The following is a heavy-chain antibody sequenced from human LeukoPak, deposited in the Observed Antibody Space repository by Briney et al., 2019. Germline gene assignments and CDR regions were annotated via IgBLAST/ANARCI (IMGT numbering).Heavy chain of an antibody. V-gene: IGHV3-23*01. CDR2: ISGSGDRT. Sequence: GGSLRLSCAASGFTFVAYAMSWVRQAPGKGLEWVSAISGSGDRTYYADSVKGRFTVSRDTSKNTLFLQLNSLSAEDTAVYYCAKFLRGVVVPSFDTWGQGTLVTVSS. D-gene: IGHD3-10*01. CDR1: GFTFVAYA. CDR3: AKFLRGVVVPSFDT. J-gene: IGHJ4*02.